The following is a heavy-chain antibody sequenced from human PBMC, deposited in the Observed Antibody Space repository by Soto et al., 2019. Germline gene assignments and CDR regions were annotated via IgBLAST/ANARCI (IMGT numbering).Heavy chain of an antibody. V-gene: IGHV3-30*18. CDR3: AKSPYDSDY. CDR2: IGTDGTTV. D-gene: IGHD5-12*01. CDR1: GFTFSAYS. J-gene: IGHJ4*02. Sequence: GGSLRLSCAASGFTFSAYSMNWVRQAPGKGLEWVAVIGTDGTTVIYGESVKGRFSISRDNSKNTLYLQMNSLRPEDTAVYYCAKSPYDSDYWGQGTLVTVSS.